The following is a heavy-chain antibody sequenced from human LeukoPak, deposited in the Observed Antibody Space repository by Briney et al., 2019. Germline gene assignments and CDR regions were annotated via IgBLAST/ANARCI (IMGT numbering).Heavy chain of an antibody. CDR1: GGSISISSYY. CDR3: ARSHYYDSSGYYYI. V-gene: IGHV4-39*01. Sequence: SETLSLTCTVSGGSISISSYYWGWIRQPPGKGLEWIGSIYYSGSTYYNPSLKSRVTISVDTSKNQFSLKLSSVTAADTAVYYCARSHYYDSSGYYYIWGQGTLVTVSS. J-gene: IGHJ4*02. CDR2: IYYSGST. D-gene: IGHD3-22*01.